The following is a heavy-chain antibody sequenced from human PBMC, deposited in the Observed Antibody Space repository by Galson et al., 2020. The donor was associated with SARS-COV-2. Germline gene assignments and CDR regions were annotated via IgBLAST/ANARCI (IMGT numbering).Heavy chain of an antibody. J-gene: IGHJ4*02. CDR3: AKGERITMIVVVTGFDY. D-gene: IGHD3-22*01. CDR2: ISGSGGST. CDR1: GFTFSSYA. Sequence: TGGSLRLSCAASGFTFSSYAMSWVRQAPGKGLEWVSAISGSGGSTYYADSVKGRFTISRDNSKNTLYLQMNSLRAEDTAVYYCAKGERITMIVVVTGFDYWGQGTLVTVSS. V-gene: IGHV3-23*01.